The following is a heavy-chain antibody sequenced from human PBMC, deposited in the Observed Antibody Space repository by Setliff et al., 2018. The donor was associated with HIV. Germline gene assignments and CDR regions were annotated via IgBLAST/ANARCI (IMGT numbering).Heavy chain of an antibody. V-gene: IGHV3-7*01. Sequence: GGSLRLSCAASGFTFSSHWMVWVRQAPGKGLEWVANINQDGSEKNYVDSVKGRFTISRDNAKNSLFLQMNSLRAEDTAVYYCARDQGKSGGVLPGWFDSWGQGTLVTVSS. CDR1: GFTFSSHW. CDR2: INQDGSEK. CDR3: ARDQGKSGGVLPGWFDS. J-gene: IGHJ5*01. D-gene: IGHD2-15*01.